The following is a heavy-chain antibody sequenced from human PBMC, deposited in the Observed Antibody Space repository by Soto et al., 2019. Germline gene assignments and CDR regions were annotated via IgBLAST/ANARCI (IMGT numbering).Heavy chain of an antibody. D-gene: IGHD2-8*02. CDR2: INAGNGNT. Sequence: ASVKVSCKASGYTFTSYAMHWVRQAPGQRLEWMGWINAGNGNTKYSQKFQGRVTITRDKSTSTAYMELSSLTSDDTAVYYCASHFTGVLVLGTSPPGGDNYGWDVWGQGTTVTVSS. CDR1: GYTFTSYA. CDR3: ASHFTGVLVLGTSPPGGDNYGWDV. V-gene: IGHV1-3*01. J-gene: IGHJ6*01.